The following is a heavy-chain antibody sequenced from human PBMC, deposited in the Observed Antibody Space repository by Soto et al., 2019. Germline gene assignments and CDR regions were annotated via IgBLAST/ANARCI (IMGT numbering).Heavy chain of an antibody. CDR3: ARQPYLRSNYYGLDV. Sequence: QVQLQESGLGLVKPSETLSLTCTVSGGSISIYYWTWIRQPPGKGLEWIGYISHSGSANYNPSLRSLVTISLDTSKNQFSLKLTSVTAADSAVYYCARQPYLRSNYYGLDVWDQGTTVTVSS. CDR2: ISHSGSA. J-gene: IGHJ6*02. V-gene: IGHV4-59*01. CDR1: GGSISIYY. D-gene: IGHD1-26*01.